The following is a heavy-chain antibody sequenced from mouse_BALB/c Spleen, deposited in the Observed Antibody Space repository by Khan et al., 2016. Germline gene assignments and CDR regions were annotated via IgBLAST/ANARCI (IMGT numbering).Heavy chain of an antibody. Sequence: QIQLVQSGPGLVAPSQSLSITCTVSGFSLTGYGVNWVRQPPGKGLEWLGKIWGDGRTDYNSALKSRVSISKDNSKSQVFLKMNSLQTDDTANYYCSSDYDGFAYWGQGTLVIVSA. J-gene: IGHJ3*01. CDR3: SSDYDGFAY. CDR2: IWGDGRT. D-gene: IGHD2-12*01. V-gene: IGHV2-6-7*01. CDR1: GFSLTGYG.